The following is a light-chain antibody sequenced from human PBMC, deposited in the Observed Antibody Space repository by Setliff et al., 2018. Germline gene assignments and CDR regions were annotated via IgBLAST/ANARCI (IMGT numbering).Light chain of an antibody. CDR1: SSDVGGYNS. CDR3: TSYTTYTTLV. J-gene: IGLJ2*01. Sequence: QSALAQPASVSASPGQSITISCTGTSSDVGGYNSVSWYQQHPGKGPRLMIYDVSKRPSGVSDRFSGSKSGNTASLTISGLQAEDEADYYCTSYTTYTTLVFGGGTQLTVL. CDR2: DVS. V-gene: IGLV2-14*03.